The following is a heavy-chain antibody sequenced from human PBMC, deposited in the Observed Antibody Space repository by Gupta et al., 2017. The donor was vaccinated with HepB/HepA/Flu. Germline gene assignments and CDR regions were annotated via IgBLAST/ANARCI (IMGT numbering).Heavy chain of an antibody. CDR2: INHRGST. Sequence: QVQLQQWCAGLLKPSETLSLTCAVYRGSFINYYWSWIRQPPGKGLEWIGEINHRGSTNYNPSLKSRVTISVDTSKNQFSLKLSXRTAADTAVDDCAGLTGTFAPWGPGTMVIVSS. CDR1: RGSFINYY. J-gene: IGHJ5*02. V-gene: IGHV4-34*01. D-gene: IGHD1/OR15-1a*01. CDR3: AGLTGTFAP.